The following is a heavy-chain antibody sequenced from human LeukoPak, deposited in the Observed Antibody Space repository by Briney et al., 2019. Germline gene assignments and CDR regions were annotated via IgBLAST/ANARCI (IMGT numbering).Heavy chain of an antibody. D-gene: IGHD4-17*01. J-gene: IGHJ3*02. Sequence: GGSLRPSCAASGFTLTKYGMHWVRQAPGKGLDWVAVISYDGSSKYYADSVKGRFTISKDNSKNTLYLQMNSLRAEDSSVYYCARPTTVTTISADAFDIWGQGTMVTVSS. CDR3: ARPTTVTTISADAFDI. CDR2: ISYDGSSK. V-gene: IGHV3-30-3*01. CDR1: GFTLTKYG.